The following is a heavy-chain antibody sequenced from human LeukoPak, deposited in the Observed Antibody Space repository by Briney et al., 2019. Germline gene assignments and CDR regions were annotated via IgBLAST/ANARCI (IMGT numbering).Heavy chain of an antibody. V-gene: IGHV3-23*01. J-gene: IGHJ4*02. D-gene: IGHD3-16*01. CDR1: GFTFSSYA. CDR2: ISGSGGST. CDR3: AKWGSGPYYFDY. Sequence: QSGGSLRLSCAASGFTFSSYAMSWVRQAPGKGLEWVSAISGSGGSTYYADSVKGRFTISRDNSKNTLYLQMNSLRAEDTAVYHCAKWGSGPYYFDYWGQGTLVTVSS.